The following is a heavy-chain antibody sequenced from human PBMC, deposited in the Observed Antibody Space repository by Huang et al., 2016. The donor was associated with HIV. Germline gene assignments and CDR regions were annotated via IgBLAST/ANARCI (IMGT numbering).Heavy chain of an antibody. Sequence: EVQLVESGGGLVQPGGSLRLSCAASGFTFRNHWMHWVRQAPGKGPAWVSRINSDGSETSHADSVKGRFTISRDNAQNTVHLHMNSLRAEDTAVYFCAKNPSITAVDSDYYYYYMDVWGKGTTVTVS. CDR3: AKNPSITAVDSDYYYYYMDV. J-gene: IGHJ6*03. CDR2: INSDGSET. CDR1: GFTFRNHW. D-gene: IGHD6-13*01. V-gene: IGHV3-74*01.